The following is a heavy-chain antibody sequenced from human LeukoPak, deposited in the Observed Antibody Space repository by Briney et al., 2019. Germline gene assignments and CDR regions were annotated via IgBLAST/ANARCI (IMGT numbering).Heavy chain of an antibody. CDR2: IYHGDTT. J-gene: IGHJ2*01. CDR1: GDSISNYY. V-gene: IGHV4-59*12. D-gene: IGHD2-2*01. Sequence: PSETLSLTCTVSGDSISNYYWSWIRQPPGKRLEWIAYIYHGDTTIDNPSLKSRVTISVDTSKNQFSLKLSSVTAADTAVDYCARDALYCSSSSCYRYWYFDLWGRGTLVTVSS. CDR3: ARDALYCSSSSCYRYWYFDL.